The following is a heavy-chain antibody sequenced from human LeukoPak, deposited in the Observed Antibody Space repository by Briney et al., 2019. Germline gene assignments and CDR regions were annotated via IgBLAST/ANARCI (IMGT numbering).Heavy chain of an antibody. V-gene: IGHV1-2*02. CDR2: INPNNGDT. Sequence: GASVKVSCKASGYTFTSYYMHWVRQAPGHGPEWLGWINPNNGDTDYAQNFQGRVTTTSDTSITTAYMELSSLRSDDTAIYYCARDLVWYSNWLDPWGRGTLVTVSS. D-gene: IGHD2-15*01. J-gene: IGHJ5*02. CDR3: ARDLVWYSNWLDP. CDR1: GYTFTSYY.